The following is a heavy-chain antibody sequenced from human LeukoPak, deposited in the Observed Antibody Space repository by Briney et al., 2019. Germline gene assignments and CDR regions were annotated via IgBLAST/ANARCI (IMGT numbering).Heavy chain of an antibody. CDR2: ISYDGSNK. J-gene: IGHJ5*02. D-gene: IGHD3-9*01. CDR1: GFTFSSYA. CDR3: ARWISVLALTGYYKNWFDP. V-gene: IGHV3-30*04. Sequence: GGSLRLSCAASGFTFSSYAMHWVRQAPGKGLEWVAVISYDGSNKYYADSVKGRFTISRDNSKNTLYLQMNSLRAEDTAVYYCARWISVLALTGYYKNWFDPWGQGTLVTVSS.